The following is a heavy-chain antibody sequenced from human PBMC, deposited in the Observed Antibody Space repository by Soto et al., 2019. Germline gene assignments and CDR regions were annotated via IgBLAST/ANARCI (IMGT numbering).Heavy chain of an antibody. Sequence: GGSLRLSCATSGFTFNTYPMSWVRQAPGKGLEWVSSISSTAGRTSSYADSVKGRFAISRDFSDNTVYLQMNNLRVDDTAVYFCAKGVLSFHYGMEVWGQGTTVTVSS. V-gene: IGHV3-23*01. J-gene: IGHJ6*02. CDR1: GFTFNTYP. CDR2: ISSTAGRTS. CDR3: AKGVLSFHYGMEV. D-gene: IGHD3-10*01.